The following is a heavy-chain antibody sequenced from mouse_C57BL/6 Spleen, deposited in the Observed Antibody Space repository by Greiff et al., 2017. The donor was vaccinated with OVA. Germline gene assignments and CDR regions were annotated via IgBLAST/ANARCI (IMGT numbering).Heavy chain of an antibody. V-gene: IGHV6-6*01. D-gene: IGHD2-4*01. Sequence: EVQLVESGGGLVQPGGSMKLSCAASGFTFSDAWMDWVRQSPEKGLEWVAEIRNKANNHATYYAESVKGRFTISRDDSKSSVYLQMNSLRAEDTGIYYCTRGSYYDYDGPHYFDYWGQGTTLTVSS. J-gene: IGHJ2*01. CDR2: IRNKANNHAT. CDR1: GFTFSDAW. CDR3: TRGSYYDYDGPHYFDY.